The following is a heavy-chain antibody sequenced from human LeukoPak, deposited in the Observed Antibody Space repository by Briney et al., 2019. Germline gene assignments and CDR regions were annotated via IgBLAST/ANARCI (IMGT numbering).Heavy chain of an antibody. D-gene: IGHD1-26*01. CDR1: GFTFSSYA. CDR2: ISYDGSNK. CDR3: AREVGPPDAFDI. V-gene: IGHV3-30*04. J-gene: IGHJ3*02. Sequence: PGGSLRLSCAASGFTFSSYAMHWVRQAPGKGLEWGAVISYDGSNKYYADSVKGRFTISRDNSKNTLYLQMNSLRAEDTAVYYCAREVGPPDAFDIWGQGTMVTVSS.